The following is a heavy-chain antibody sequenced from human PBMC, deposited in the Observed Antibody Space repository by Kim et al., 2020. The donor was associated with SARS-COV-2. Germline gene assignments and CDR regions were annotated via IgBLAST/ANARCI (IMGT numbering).Heavy chain of an antibody. CDR1: VFTFSTYP. CDR2: TTCDGSSK. CDR3: ARDGILDAFWSGFSYFFGI. J-gene: IGHJ3*02. D-gene: IGHD3-3*01. Sequence: GGSLRLSCAASVFTFSTYPMHWVRQAPGKGLEWVAVTTCDGSSKYYADSVEGRFTISRDNSKNTLYLQMNNLRPEDTAEYFCARDGILDAFWSGFSYFFGIWGQGTMVPVPS. V-gene: IGHV3-30-3*01.